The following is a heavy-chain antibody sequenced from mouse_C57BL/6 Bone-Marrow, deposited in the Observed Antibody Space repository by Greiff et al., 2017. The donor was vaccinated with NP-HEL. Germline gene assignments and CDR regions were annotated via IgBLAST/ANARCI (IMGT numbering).Heavy chain of an antibody. CDR1: GFNIKDYY. CDR3: ASNHYYGNYLYYAMDY. J-gene: IGHJ4*01. CDR2: IDPEDGET. Sequence: VHVKQSGAELVKPGASVKLSCTASGFNIKDYYMHWVKQRTEQGLEWIGRIDPEDGETKYAPKFQGKATITADTSSNTAYLQLSSLTSEDTAVYYCASNHYYGNYLYYAMDYWGQGTSVTVSS. D-gene: IGHD2-1*01. V-gene: IGHV14-2*01.